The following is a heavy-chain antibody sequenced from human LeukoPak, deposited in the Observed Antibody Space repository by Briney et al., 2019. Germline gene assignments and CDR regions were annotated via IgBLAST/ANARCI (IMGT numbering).Heavy chain of an antibody. Sequence: GGSLRLSCAGSGYTFGGYGMHWFRQTPGKGLEWVAVIAYDGSRAFYADSVKGRFTISRDNSKNTMSVQMDDLRAEDTAVYYCTRYNNDHFDYWGQGTLVTVSS. CDR3: TRYNNDHFDY. J-gene: IGHJ4*02. V-gene: IGHV3-33*01. CDR1: GYTFGGYG. CDR2: IAYDGSRA. D-gene: IGHD1-14*01.